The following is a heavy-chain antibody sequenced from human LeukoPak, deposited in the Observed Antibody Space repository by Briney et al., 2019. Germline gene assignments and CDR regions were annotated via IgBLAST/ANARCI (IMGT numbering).Heavy chain of an antibody. V-gene: IGHV1-69*06. CDR1: GGTFSSYA. CDR2: IIPIFGTA. CDR3: AREEAGGSGSYSWFDP. Sequence: SVKVSCKASGGTFSSYAISWVRQAPGQGLEWMGGIIPIFGTANYAQKFQGRVTITADKSTSTAYMELSRLRSDDTAVYYCAREEAGGSGSYSWFDPWGQGTLVTVSS. J-gene: IGHJ5*02. D-gene: IGHD3-10*01.